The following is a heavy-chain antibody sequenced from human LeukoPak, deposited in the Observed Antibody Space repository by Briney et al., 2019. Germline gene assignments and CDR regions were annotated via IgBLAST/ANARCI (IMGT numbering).Heavy chain of an antibody. J-gene: IGHJ4*02. Sequence: GGSLRLSCVASGFTFSGSAIHWVRQASGKGLEWVGRIRSKANSYATTYAASVKGRFTISRDDSKNTAYLQMNSLKTEDTAVYYCTSDRGVGASPLLAYWGQGTLVTVSS. CDR3: TSDRGVGASPLLAY. D-gene: IGHD1-26*01. CDR1: GFTFSGSA. CDR2: IRSKANSYAT. V-gene: IGHV3-73*01.